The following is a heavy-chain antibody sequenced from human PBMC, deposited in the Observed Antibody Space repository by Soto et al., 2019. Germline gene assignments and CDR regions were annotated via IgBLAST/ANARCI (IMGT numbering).Heavy chain of an antibody. D-gene: IGHD2-2*01. V-gene: IGHV4-34*01. J-gene: IGHJ6*03. CDR1: GGYFSGYY. CDR3: ARADIVVVLYYYYYYMDV. Sequence: SETLSLTCAVYGGYFSGYYWSWIRQPPGKGLEWIGEINHSGSTNYNPSLKSRVTISVDTSKNQFSLKLSSVTAADTAVYYCARADIVVVLYYYYYYMDVWGKGTTVTVSS. CDR2: INHSGST.